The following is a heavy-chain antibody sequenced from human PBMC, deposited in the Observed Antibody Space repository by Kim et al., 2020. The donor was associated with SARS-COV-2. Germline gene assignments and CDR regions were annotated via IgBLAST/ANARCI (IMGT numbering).Heavy chain of an antibody. D-gene: IGHD1-26*01. V-gene: IGHV3-73*01. J-gene: IGHJ3*02. CDR3: TRVNPSGGHFRDSLDI. Sequence: SVKGRFTISRDDSKNTAYLQMNTLKTEDTAVYYCTRVNPSGGHFRDSLDIWGQGTMVTVSS.